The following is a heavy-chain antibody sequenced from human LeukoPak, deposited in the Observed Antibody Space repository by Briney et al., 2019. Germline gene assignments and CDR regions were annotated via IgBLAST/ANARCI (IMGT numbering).Heavy chain of an antibody. Sequence: SLRLSCAASGFTFDDYAMHWVRQAPGKGLEWVSGISWNSGSIGYADSVKGRFTISRDNAKNSLYLQMNSLRAEDTALYYCARDKTGSYFYDSWGQGTQVTVSS. CDR1: GFTFDDYA. CDR2: ISWNSGSI. V-gene: IGHV3-9*01. D-gene: IGHD1-26*01. J-gene: IGHJ4*02. CDR3: ARDKTGSYFYDS.